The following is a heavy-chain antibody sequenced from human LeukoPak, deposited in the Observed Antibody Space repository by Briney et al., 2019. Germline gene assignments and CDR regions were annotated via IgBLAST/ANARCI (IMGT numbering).Heavy chain of an antibody. Sequence: SETLSLTCSVSGGSISTYHWNWIRKPPGKGLEWIGYMQSSGISKYNPSLKSRVNIFVDTSKNQFVLNLRSVTAADTAVYYCAQKAPYSPGYSQDWGQGTLVTVSS. J-gene: IGHJ1*01. V-gene: IGHV4-59*01. D-gene: IGHD2-15*01. CDR1: GGSISTYH. CDR3: AQKAPYSPGYSQD. CDR2: MQSSGIS.